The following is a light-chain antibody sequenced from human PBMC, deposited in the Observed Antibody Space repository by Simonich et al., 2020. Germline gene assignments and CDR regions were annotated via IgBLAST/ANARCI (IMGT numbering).Light chain of an antibody. J-gene: IGLJ2*01. Sequence: QSVLTQPPSVSGAPGQRVTISCTGSSSNIGAGYDVLWYQQLPGTAPKILIYGNSNRPSGVPDRFSGSKAGTSASLAITGLQAEDEADYYCQSYDSSLSGSVFGGGTKLTVL. V-gene: IGLV1-40*01. CDR3: QSYDSSLSGSV. CDR2: GNS. CDR1: SSNIGAGYD.